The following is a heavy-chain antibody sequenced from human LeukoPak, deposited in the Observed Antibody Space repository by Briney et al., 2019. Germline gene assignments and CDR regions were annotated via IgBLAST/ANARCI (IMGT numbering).Heavy chain of an antibody. V-gene: IGHV4-59*08. Sequence: SETLSLTCTVSGGSISSYYWSWIRQPPGKGLEWIGYIYNSGSTNYNPSLRSRVTISLDASKNQFSLRLSSVTAADTAVYYCARPLDRYGALERWGQGTLVTVSS. CDR3: ARPLDRYGALER. J-gene: IGHJ1*01. D-gene: IGHD4-17*01. CDR1: GGSISSYY. CDR2: IYNSGST.